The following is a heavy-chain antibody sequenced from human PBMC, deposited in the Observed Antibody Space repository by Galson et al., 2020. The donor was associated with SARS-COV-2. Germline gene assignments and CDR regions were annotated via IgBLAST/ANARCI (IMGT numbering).Heavy chain of an antibody. CDR2: ISAYNGNT. D-gene: IGHD6-13*01. CDR1: GYTFTSYG. J-gene: IGHJ6*02. Sequence: ASVKVSCKTSGYTFTSYGISWVRQTPGQGLEWMGWISAYNGNTNYAQKLQGRVTMTTDTSTSTAYMELRSLSPDDTTVYYCARVSDYSSSWYDSYYYGMDVWGQGTTVTVSS. V-gene: IGHV1-18*01. CDR3: ARVSDYSSSWYDSYYYGMDV.